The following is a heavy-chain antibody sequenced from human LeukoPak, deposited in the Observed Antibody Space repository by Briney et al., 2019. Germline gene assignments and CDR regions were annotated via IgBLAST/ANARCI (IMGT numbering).Heavy chain of an antibody. CDR1: GFTFSSYS. CDR2: ISSSSSTI. Sequence: HAGGSLRLSCAASGFTFSSYSMNWVRQAPGKGLEWVSYISSSSSTIYYADSVKGRFTISRDNAKNSLYLQMNSLRAEDTAVYYCARDRESIVFDYWGQGTLVTVSS. J-gene: IGHJ4*02. D-gene: IGHD1-26*01. CDR3: ARDRESIVFDY. V-gene: IGHV3-48*01.